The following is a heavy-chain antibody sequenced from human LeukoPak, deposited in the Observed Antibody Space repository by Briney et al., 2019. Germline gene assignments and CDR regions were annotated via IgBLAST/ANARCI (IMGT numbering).Heavy chain of an antibody. Sequence: GESLKISCKGSGYSFTSYWIGWVRQMPGKGLEWMGIIYPGDSDTRYSPSFQGQVTISADKSISNAYLQWSSLKASDTAMYYCARRVVVVPAAGGWFDPWGQGTLVTVSS. CDR3: ARRVVVVPAAGGWFDP. D-gene: IGHD2-2*01. CDR1: GYSFTSYW. J-gene: IGHJ5*02. CDR2: IYPGDSDT. V-gene: IGHV5-51*01.